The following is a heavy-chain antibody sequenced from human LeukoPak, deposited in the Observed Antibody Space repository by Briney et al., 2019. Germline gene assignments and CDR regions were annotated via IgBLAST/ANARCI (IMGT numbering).Heavy chain of an antibody. J-gene: IGHJ4*02. CDR2: INDSGST. D-gene: IGHD3-22*01. V-gene: IGHV4-34*01. CDR1: VGSFSGYY. CDR3: ARGGGYDSSGYSVDY. Sequence: SETLSLTCAVYVGSFSGYYWSWIRQPPGKGLEWIGEINDSGSTKCNPSLKSRVTISVDTSKNQFSLKLSSVTAADTAVYYCARGGGYDSSGYSVDYWGQGTLVTVSS.